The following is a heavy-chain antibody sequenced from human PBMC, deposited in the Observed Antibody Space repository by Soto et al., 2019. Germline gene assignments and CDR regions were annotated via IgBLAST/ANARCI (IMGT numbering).Heavy chain of an antibody. CDR2: ISSSSTI. Sequence: GGSLRLSCAASGFTFSSYSMNWVRQAPGKGLEWVSYISSSSTIYYADSVKGRFTISRDNAKNSLYLQMNSLRAEDTAVYYCAREVEVTIFGVVTPATENWFDPWGQGTLVTVSS. J-gene: IGHJ5*02. D-gene: IGHD3-3*01. V-gene: IGHV3-48*04. CDR3: AREVEVTIFGVVTPATENWFDP. CDR1: GFTFSSYS.